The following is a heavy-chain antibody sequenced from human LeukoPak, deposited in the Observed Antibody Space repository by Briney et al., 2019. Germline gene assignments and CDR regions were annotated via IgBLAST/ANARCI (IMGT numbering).Heavy chain of an antibody. D-gene: IGHD4-11*01. CDR2: IKQAGSEK. CDR1: EFTFSTYW. CDR3: ARDRKATVYYYYGMDV. J-gene: IGHJ6*02. Sequence: GGSLRLSCAASEFTFSTYWMSWGRQAPGKGLEWVANIKQAGSEKYYVASVKGRFTISRDNAKNSLSLQMNSLRAEDTAVYYCARDRKATVYYYYGMDVWGQGTTVTVSS. V-gene: IGHV3-7*01.